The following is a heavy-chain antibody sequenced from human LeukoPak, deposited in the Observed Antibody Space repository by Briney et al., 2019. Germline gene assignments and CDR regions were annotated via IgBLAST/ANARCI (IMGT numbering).Heavy chain of an antibody. V-gene: IGHV4-59*08. CDR1: GGSISSHY. Sequence: SETLSLTCTVSGGSISSHYWSWIRQPPGKGLEWIGYIYYSGSTNYNPSLKSRVTISVDTSKNQFSLKLSSVTAADTAVYYCASSSAAGTVFRGWFDPWGQGTLVTVSS. D-gene: IGHD6-13*01. CDR3: ASSSAAGTVFRGWFDP. J-gene: IGHJ5*02. CDR2: IYYSGST.